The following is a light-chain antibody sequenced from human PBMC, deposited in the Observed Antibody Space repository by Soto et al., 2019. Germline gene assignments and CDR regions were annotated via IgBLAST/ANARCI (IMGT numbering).Light chain of an antibody. Sequence: DTQMTQSPSYVPASVGDRVTITCRASQGITSWLAWYQQKPGKAPKLLIYSASSMQGGVPSRFSGSGSGTNFTLTITRLQPEDFATYYCQQTSSFPLPFGGGTKVELK. J-gene: IGKJ4*01. V-gene: IGKV1-12*01. CDR3: QQTSSFPLP. CDR1: QGITSW. CDR2: SAS.